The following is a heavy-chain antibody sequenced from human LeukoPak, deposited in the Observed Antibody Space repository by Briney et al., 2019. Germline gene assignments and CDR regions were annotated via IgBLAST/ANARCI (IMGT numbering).Heavy chain of an antibody. J-gene: IGHJ4*02. Sequence: GGSLRLSCAASGFNFSTYAMSWVRQAPGKGLEWVSAISGSGGSTYYADSVKGRFTISRDNSKNTLYLQMNSLRAEDTAVYYCAKDKTYSSPIYYFDYWGQGTLVTVSS. CDR1: GFNFSTYA. CDR2: ISGSGGST. D-gene: IGHD6-13*01. V-gene: IGHV3-23*01. CDR3: AKDKTYSSPIYYFDY.